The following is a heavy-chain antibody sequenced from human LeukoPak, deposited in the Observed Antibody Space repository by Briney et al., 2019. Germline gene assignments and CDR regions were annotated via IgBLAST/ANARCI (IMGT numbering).Heavy chain of an antibody. D-gene: IGHD2/OR15-2a*01. CDR2: ITGDGTTT. J-gene: IGHJ4*02. CDR1: GFTFSSYA. CDR3: ARDANISEKTRRVY. Sequence: GGSLRLSCAAYGFTFSSYAMSWVRQAPEKGLEWVSGITGDGTTTHHVDSVKGRFTISRDNSKKSLYLQMNSLRAEDTAVYYCARDANISEKTRRVYWGQGTLVTVSS. V-gene: IGHV3-23*01.